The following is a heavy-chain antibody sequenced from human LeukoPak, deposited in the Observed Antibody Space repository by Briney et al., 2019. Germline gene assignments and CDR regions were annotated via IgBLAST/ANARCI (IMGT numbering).Heavy chain of an antibody. CDR2: INSGNSNT. CDR1: GYTLSQYA. Sequence: ASVKVSCKASGYTLSQYAMHWVRQAPGQRPEWMGWINSGNSNTRYDQKFQGRVTITRDTSANTAYMELSSLRSEDTAVYYCAREQWLGSFYYYYYGLDVWGQGTTVTVSS. V-gene: IGHV1-3*04. J-gene: IGHJ6*02. CDR3: AREQWLGSFYYYYYGLDV. D-gene: IGHD6-19*01.